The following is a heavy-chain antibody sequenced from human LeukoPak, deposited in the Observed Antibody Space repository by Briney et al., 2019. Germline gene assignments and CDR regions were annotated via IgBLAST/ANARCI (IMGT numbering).Heavy chain of an antibody. V-gene: IGHV3-15*01. CDR3: TSTTDHDY. Sequence: KSGGTLRLSCAASGFTFSNAWMSWVRQAPGKGLEWVGRIKNNTDGGTTDSAEPVKGRFTISRDDSKNTLYLQMNSLKTEDTAVYYCTSTTDHDYWGQGTLVTVSS. CDR1: GFTFSNAW. CDR2: IKNNTDGGTT. D-gene: IGHD4-17*01. J-gene: IGHJ4*02.